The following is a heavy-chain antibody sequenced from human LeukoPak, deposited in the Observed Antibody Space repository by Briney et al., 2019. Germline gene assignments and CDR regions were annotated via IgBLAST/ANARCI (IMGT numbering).Heavy chain of an antibody. D-gene: IGHD3-10*01. V-gene: IGHV1-8*01. J-gene: IGHJ5*02. CDR3: ARDGWFGGSEGFWFDP. Sequence: GASVNVSCTASEYTFTDYDMNWVRQAPGQGLEWIGWMNPNSGNTGYAQKFQGRVTMTRDTSINTAYMELSSLTSEDTAVYYCARDGWFGGSEGFWFDPWGQGTLVTVSS. CDR1: EYTFTDYD. CDR2: MNPNSGNT.